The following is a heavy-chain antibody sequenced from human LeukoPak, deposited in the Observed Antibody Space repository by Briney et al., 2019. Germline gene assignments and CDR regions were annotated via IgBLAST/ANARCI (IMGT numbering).Heavy chain of an antibody. V-gene: IGHV3-73*01. Sequence: GGSLRLSWAASGFTFSGSAMHWVRQASGKGLEWVGRIRSKANSYATAYAASVKGRFTISRDDSKNTAYLQMNSLKTEDTAVYYCTRPGLAAAGTPAYYYYYMDVWGKGTTVTVSS. CDR2: IRSKANSYAT. J-gene: IGHJ6*03. CDR3: TRPGLAAAGTPAYYYYYMDV. D-gene: IGHD6-13*01. CDR1: GFTFSGSA.